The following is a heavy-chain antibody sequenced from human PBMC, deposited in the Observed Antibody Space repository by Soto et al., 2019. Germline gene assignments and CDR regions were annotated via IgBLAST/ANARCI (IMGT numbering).Heavy chain of an antibody. CDR1: GFTFDDYA. V-gene: IGHV3-9*01. Sequence: GGSLRLSCAASGFTFDDYAMHWVRQAPGKGLEWVSGISWNSGSIGYADSVKGRFTISRDNAKNSLYLQMNSLRAEDTALYYCAKVIYSSSYYYGMDVWDQGTTVTVSS. J-gene: IGHJ6*02. CDR3: AKVIYSSSYYYGMDV. CDR2: ISWNSGSI. D-gene: IGHD6-13*01.